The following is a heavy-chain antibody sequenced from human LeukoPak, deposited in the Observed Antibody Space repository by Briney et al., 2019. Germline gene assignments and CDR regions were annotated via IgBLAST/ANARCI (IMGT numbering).Heavy chain of an antibody. Sequence: GGSLRLSCAASGFSFSISAMHRVRRAPGKGLEWVAFIRYDGNDKYYADSVKGRFTISRDTSKNTPYLQMNGLRDEDTAVYYCAKDLVGGWGFAYWGQGTLVTVSS. CDR2: IRYDGNDK. V-gene: IGHV3-30*02. J-gene: IGHJ4*02. CDR3: AKDLVGGWGFAY. CDR1: GFSFSISA. D-gene: IGHD2-21*01.